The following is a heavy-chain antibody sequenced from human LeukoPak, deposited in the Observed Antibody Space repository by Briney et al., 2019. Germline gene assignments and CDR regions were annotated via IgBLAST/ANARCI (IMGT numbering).Heavy chain of an antibody. CDR1: GFTFSSYA. CDR2: ISYDGSNK. V-gene: IGHV3-30*04. Sequence: GGSLRLSCAASGFTFSSYAMHWVRQAPGKGLEWVAVISYDGSNKYYADSVKGRFTISRDNSKNTLYLQMNSLRAEDTAVYYCARGQNMITFGGVLSYWGQGTLVTVSS. J-gene: IGHJ4*02. CDR3: ARGQNMITFGGVLSY. D-gene: IGHD3-16*01.